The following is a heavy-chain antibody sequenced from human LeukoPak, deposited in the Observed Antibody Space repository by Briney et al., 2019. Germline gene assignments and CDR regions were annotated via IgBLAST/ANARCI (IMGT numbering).Heavy chain of an antibody. Sequence: GRALRVSCVACGFTLSSYVMHSVRPAPGKGLEGVAVISYDGSNKYYADTVTGRFTLSIHNCNNTLYLQMNSLRAEGTAVYYCARRRMVRGVIHWFVPWGQGTLVTVSS. J-gene: IGHJ5*02. CDR3: ARRRMVRGVIHWFVP. CDR2: ISYDGSNK. V-gene: IGHV3-30*14. D-gene: IGHD3-10*01. CDR1: GFTLSSYV.